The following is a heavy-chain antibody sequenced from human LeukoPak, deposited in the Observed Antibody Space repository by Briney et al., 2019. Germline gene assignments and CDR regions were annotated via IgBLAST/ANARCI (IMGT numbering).Heavy chain of an antibody. D-gene: IGHD2-2*01. V-gene: IGHV3-7*01. J-gene: IGHJ4*02. CDR1: GFTFSSYW. Sequence: GGSLRLSCAASGFTFSSYWMSWVRQAPGKGLEWVANIKQDGSEKYYVDSVKGRFTISRDNAKNSLYLQMNSLRAEDTAVYYCASLRLVVVPAARDLDYWGQGTLVTVSS. CDR2: IKQDGSEK. CDR3: ASLRLVVVPAARDLDY.